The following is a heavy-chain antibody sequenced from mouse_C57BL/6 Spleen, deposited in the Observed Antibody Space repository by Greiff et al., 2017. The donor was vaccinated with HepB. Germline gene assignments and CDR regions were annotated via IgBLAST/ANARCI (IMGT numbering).Heavy chain of an antibody. D-gene: IGHD1-1*01. CDR1: GYTFTSYW. CDR3: ARSGGYYGSLYYFDY. V-gene: IGHV1-55*01. CDR2: IYPGSGST. J-gene: IGHJ2*01. Sequence: VQLKQPGAELVKPGASVKMSCKASGYTFTSYWITWVKQRPGQGLEWIGDIYPGSGSTNYNEKFKSKATLTVDTSSSTAYMQLSSLTSEDSAVYYCARSGGYYGSLYYFDYWGQGTTLTVSS.